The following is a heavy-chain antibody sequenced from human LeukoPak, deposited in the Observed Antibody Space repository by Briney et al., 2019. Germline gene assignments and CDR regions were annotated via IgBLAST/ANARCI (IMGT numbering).Heavy chain of an antibody. CDR3: SRRMAGAYGSWLDS. CDR1: RGSISNYY. Sequence: SETLSLSCTVSRGSISNYYWGWIRQPPGKGLEWIDYIYYSGSTNYNASLQGRVTISVDTSKNQFSLKLSSVTAAGTALYYCSRRMAGAYGSWLDSWGQGTPVTVSS. V-gene: IGHV4-59*08. CDR2: IYYSGST. J-gene: IGHJ5*01. D-gene: IGHD5-12*01.